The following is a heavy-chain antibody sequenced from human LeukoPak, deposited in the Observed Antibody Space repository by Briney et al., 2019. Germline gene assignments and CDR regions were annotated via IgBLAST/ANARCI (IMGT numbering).Heavy chain of an antibody. J-gene: IGHJ4*02. Sequence: PSETLSLTCTASGGSISSYYWSWIRQPPGKGLEWIGYIYTSGSTNYNPSLKSRVTISVDTSKNQFSLKLSSVTAADTAVYYCASLYCGGDCYSDYWGQGTLVTVSS. D-gene: IGHD2-21*02. CDR1: GGSISSYY. CDR2: IYTSGST. CDR3: ASLYCGGDCYSDY. V-gene: IGHV4-4*09.